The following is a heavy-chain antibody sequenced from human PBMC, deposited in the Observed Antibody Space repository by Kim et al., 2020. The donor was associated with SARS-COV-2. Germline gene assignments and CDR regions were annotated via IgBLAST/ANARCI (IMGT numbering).Heavy chain of an antibody. Sequence: GGSLRLSCAASGFTFSDYYMSWIRQAPGKGLEWVSYISSSSSYTNYADSVKGRFTISRDNAKNSLYLQMNSLRAEDTAVYYCARDQGYYDSSTTSHWGQGTLVTVSS. V-gene: IGHV3-11*06. J-gene: IGHJ4*02. CDR2: ISSSSSYT. CDR1: GFTFSDYY. D-gene: IGHD3-22*01. CDR3: ARDQGYYDSSTTSH.